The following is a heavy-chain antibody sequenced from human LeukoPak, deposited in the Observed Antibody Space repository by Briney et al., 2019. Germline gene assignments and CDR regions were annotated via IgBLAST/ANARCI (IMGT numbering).Heavy chain of an antibody. CDR1: GFTFSSYA. J-gene: IGHJ1*01. CDR3: AATNYYDSSGYPEYFQH. V-gene: IGHV3-33*08. Sequence: AGGSLRLSCAASGFTFSSYAMSWVRQAPGKGLEWVAVIWYDGSNKYYADSVKGRFTISRDNSKNTLYLQMNSLRAEDTAVYYCAATNYYDSSGYPEYFQHWGQGTLVTVSS. CDR2: IWYDGSNK. D-gene: IGHD3-22*01.